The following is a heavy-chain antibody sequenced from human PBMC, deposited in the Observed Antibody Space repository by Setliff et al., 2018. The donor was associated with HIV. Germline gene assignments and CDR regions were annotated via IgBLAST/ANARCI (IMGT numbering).Heavy chain of an antibody. CDR1: GFFFSRHV. J-gene: IGHJ4*02. D-gene: IGHD6-19*01. CDR3: TKNLYRSPWSPLDY. V-gene: IGHV3-23*01. CDR2: INNRGDRT. Sequence: GGSLRLSCEGSGFFFSRHVMSWVRQAPGKGLEWVSGINNRGDRTDYADSVKGRFTISRDNSKNTVDLQMNSLTVEDTAVYYCTKNLYRSPWSPLDYWGQGTLVTVSS.